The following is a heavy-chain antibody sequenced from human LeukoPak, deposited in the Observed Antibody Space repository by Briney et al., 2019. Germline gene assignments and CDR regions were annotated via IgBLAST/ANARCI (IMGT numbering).Heavy chain of an antibody. V-gene: IGHV4-61*01. Sequence: SETLSLTCTVSGYSISSSYYWSWIRQPPGKGLEWIGYIYYSGSTDYNPSLKSRVTISVDTSKNQFSLKLSSVTAADTAVYYCARGPPIIAARSGGWFDPWGQGTLVTVSS. D-gene: IGHD6-6*01. CDR3: ARGPPIIAARSGGWFDP. CDR2: IYYSGST. J-gene: IGHJ5*02. CDR1: GYSISSSYY.